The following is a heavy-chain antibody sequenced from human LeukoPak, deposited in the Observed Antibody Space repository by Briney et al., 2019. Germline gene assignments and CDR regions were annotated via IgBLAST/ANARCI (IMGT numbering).Heavy chain of an antibody. V-gene: IGHV3-30-3*01. J-gene: IGHJ6*02. D-gene: IGHD5-18*01. CDR2: ISYDGSNK. CDR3: ASDFGYRYGTCYYGLDD. Sequence: GGSLTLSCAASGFTFSSYALHWVRQAPGKGLEWVAVISYDGSNKYYADSVKGGFTISRDNSKNTLYLHMNSLTADDAAVYYCASDFGYRYGTCYYGLDDWGQGTPVTVSS. CDR1: GFTFSSYA.